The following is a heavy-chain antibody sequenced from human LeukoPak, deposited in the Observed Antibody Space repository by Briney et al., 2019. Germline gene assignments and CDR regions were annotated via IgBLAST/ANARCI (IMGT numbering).Heavy chain of an antibody. CDR1: GYSISSGYY. D-gene: IGHD1-26*01. CDR3: ARQGRVVGATGYYYYYYMDV. J-gene: IGHJ6*03. V-gene: IGHV4-38-2*01. Sequence: PSETLSLTCAVSGYSISSGYYWGWIQQPPGKGLEWIGSIYHSGSTYYNPSLKSRVTISVDTSKNQFSLKLSSVTAADTAVYYCARQGRVVGATGYYYYYYMDVWGKGTTVTVSS. CDR2: IYHSGST.